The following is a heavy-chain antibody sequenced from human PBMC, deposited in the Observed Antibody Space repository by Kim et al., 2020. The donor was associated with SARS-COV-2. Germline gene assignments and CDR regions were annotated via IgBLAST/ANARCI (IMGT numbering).Heavy chain of an antibody. CDR3: ARGLGYGSGSYSEAPHFDY. V-gene: IGHV4-34*01. CDR2: INHSGST. D-gene: IGHD3-10*01. J-gene: IGHJ4*02. Sequence: SETLSLTCAVYGGSFSGYYWSWIRQPPGKGLEWIGEINHSGSTNYNPSLKSRVTISVDTSKNQFSLKLSSVTAADTAVYYCARGLGYGSGSYSEAPHFDYWGQGTLVTVSS. CDR1: GGSFSGYY.